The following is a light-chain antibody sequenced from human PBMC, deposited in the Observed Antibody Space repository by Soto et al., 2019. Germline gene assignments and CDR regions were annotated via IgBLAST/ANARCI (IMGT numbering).Light chain of an antibody. CDR3: QQYGSSPRT. Sequence: ILFTHSPRPLSFSPGERATPSCRATQSVSSTYLAWYQQKPGQAPRLLIYGASSRATGIPDRFSGSGSGTDFTLTISRLEPEDFAVYYCQQYGSSPRTFGQGTKV. CDR1: QSVSSTY. V-gene: IGKV3-20*01. J-gene: IGKJ1*01. CDR2: GAS.